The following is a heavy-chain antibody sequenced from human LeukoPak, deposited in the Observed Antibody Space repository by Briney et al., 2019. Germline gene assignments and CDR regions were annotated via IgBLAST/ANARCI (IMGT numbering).Heavy chain of an antibody. CDR2: ISYDGSNK. CDR1: GFTFSSYG. V-gene: IGHV3-30*18. D-gene: IGHD4-17*01. J-gene: IGHJ4*02. CDR3: AKDDYGDYTLAY. Sequence: GRSLRLSCAASGFTFSSYGMRWVRQAPGKGLEWVAVISYDGSNKYYADSVKGRFTISRDNSKNTLYLQMNSLRAEDTAVYYCAKDDYGDYTLAYWGQGTLVTVSS.